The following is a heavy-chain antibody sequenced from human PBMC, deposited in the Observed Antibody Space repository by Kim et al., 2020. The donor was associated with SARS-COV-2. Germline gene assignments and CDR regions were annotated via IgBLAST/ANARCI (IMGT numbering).Heavy chain of an antibody. Sequence: NTRPPQKVEGRLTVNRDTSPSTVYMELSSLRSEDTAVYYCARDYDSSGFDSWGQGTLVTVSS. CDR2: NT. CDR3: ARDYDSSGFDS. V-gene: IGHV1-46*01. D-gene: IGHD3-22*01. J-gene: IGHJ4*02.